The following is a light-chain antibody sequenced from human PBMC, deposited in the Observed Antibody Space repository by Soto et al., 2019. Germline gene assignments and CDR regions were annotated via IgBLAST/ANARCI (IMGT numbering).Light chain of an antibody. V-gene: IGLV2-8*01. J-gene: IGLJ1*01. CDR3: SSYAITSPYV. CDR2: EVN. Sequence: QSALTQPPSASGSPGQSVAISCTGTSSDVGGYNYVSWYQQHPGKAPKLMIYEVNKRPSGVPDRFSGSKSGNTASLTVSGLQAEDEADYYCSSYAITSPYVFGTGTKLTVL. CDR1: SSDVGGYNY.